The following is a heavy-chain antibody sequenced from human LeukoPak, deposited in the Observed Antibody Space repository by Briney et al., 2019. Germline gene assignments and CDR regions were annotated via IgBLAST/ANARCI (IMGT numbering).Heavy chain of an antibody. CDR3: ARDSRRVGATGGSDY. V-gene: IGHV3-23*01. J-gene: IGHJ4*02. D-gene: IGHD1-26*01. CDR1: GFIFSSYA. CDR2: INDGGGRT. Sequence: GGSLRLSCAASGFIFSSYAMNWVRQAPGKGLESVSAINDGGGRTYYADSVKGRSTISRDNAKNSLYLQLNSLRADDTAVYYCARDSRRVGATGGSDYWGQGTLVTVSS.